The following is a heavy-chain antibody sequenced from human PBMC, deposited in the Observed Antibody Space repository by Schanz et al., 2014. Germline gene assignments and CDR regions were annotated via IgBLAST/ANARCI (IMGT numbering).Heavy chain of an antibody. CDR3: ARDGGRDGYNLAFDV. CDR2: ISSSSSYI. J-gene: IGHJ3*01. Sequence: EVQLVESGGGLVQPGGSLRLSCAASGYTFSDHFMDWVRQAPGKGLEWVSSISSSSSYIYYADSVKGRFIISRDSSKNTLFLQMNSLRAEDTAVYFCARDGGRDGYNLAFDVWGQGTLVTVSS. D-gene: IGHD5-12*01. V-gene: IGHV3-21*04. CDR1: GYTFSDHF.